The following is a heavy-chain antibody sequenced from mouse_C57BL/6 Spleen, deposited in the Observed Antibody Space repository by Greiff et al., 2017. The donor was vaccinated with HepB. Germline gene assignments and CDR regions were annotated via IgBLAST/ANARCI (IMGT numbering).Heavy chain of an antibody. CDR3: ANNYAYAMDY. CDR1: GFTFSDYG. D-gene: IGHD1-3*01. J-gene: IGHJ4*01. CDR2: ISSGSSTI. V-gene: IGHV5-17*01. Sequence: EVMLVESGGGLVKPGGSLKLSCAASGFTFSDYGMHWVRQAPEKGLEWVAYISSGSSTIYYADTVKGRFTISRDNAKNTLFLQMTSLRSEDTAMYYCANNYAYAMDYWGQGTSVTVSS.